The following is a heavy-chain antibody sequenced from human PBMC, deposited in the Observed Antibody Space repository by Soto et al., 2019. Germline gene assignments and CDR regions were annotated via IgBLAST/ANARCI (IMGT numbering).Heavy chain of an antibody. V-gene: IGHV3-74*01. CDR1: GFTFSSYW. D-gene: IGHD3-9*01. CDR3: ARQGDWLSVDAFDI. J-gene: IGHJ3*02. CDR2: INRDGSST. Sequence: EVQLVESGGGLVQPGGSLRLSCAASGFTFSSYWMHWVRQAPGKGLVWVSRINRDGSSTSYADSVNGRFTISRDNAKNTLYLQMNSLRAEDTAVYYCARQGDWLSVDAFDIWGQGTMVTVSS.